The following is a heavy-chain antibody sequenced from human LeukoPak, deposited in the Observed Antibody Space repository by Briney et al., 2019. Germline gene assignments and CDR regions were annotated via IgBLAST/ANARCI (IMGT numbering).Heavy chain of an antibody. D-gene: IGHD6-6*01. Sequence: GGSLRLSCAASGFTFSSYWMSWVRQAPGKGLEWVANIKQDGSDKYYVDSVKGRFTISRDNAKNSLYLQMNSLRAEDTAVYYCARAARPDYYYYYMDVWGKGTTVTVSS. V-gene: IGHV3-7*01. J-gene: IGHJ6*03. CDR1: GFTFSSYW. CDR2: IKQDGSDK. CDR3: ARAARPDYYYYYMDV.